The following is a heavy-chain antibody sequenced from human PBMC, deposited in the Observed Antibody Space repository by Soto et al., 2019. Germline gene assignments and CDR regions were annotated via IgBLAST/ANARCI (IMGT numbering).Heavy chain of an antibody. V-gene: IGHV1-8*01. Sequence: QVQLVQSGAEVKKPGASVKVSCKASGYTFTSYDINWVRQATGQGLEWMGWMNPKSGNTGYAQKFQGRVTMTRNTSIRTADREPRKLRSECTAVDYCPRSRRGLRGVQQSDGMDAWGQGTTVTVS. CDR1: GYTFTSYD. CDR3: PRSRRGLRGVQQSDGMDA. J-gene: IGHJ6*02. D-gene: IGHD3-10*01. CDR2: MNPKSGNT.